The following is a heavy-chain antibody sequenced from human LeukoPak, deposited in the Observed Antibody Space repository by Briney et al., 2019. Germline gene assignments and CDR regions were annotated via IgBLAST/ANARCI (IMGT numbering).Heavy chain of an antibody. CDR3: ARGPAPWYFDL. CDR2: IYYSGST. Sequence: TTSETLSLTCTIPGGSISNYYWSWIRQPPGKGLEWIGYIYYSGSTSYNPSLKSRVTISVDTSKNQFSLKLNSVTAADTAVYYCARGPAPWYFDLWGRGTLVTVSS. D-gene: IGHD2-2*01. CDR1: GGSISNYY. J-gene: IGHJ2*01. V-gene: IGHV4-59*01.